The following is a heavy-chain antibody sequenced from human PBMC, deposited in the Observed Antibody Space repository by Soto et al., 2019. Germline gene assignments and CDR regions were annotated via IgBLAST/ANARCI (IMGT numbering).Heavy chain of an antibody. Sequence: SETLSLTCTVSGGSISSYYWSWIRQPPGKGLEWIGYIYYSGSTNYNPSLKSRVTISVDTSKNQFSLKLSSVTAADTAVYYCARERYFDSVGGPDNWFDPWGQGTLVTVSS. CDR3: ARERYFDSVGGPDNWFDP. D-gene: IGHD3-9*01. CDR1: GGSISSYY. J-gene: IGHJ5*02. V-gene: IGHV4-59*01. CDR2: IYYSGST.